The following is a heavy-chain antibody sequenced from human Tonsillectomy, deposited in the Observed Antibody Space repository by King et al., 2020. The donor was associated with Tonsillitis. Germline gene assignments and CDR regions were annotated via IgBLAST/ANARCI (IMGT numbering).Heavy chain of an antibody. J-gene: IGHJ4*02. CDR3: ARGAQELDY. Sequence: VQLVESGGGVVQPGRSLRLSCAASGFTFRSFGMHWVRQAPGKGLEWLAVISYDGSNQNYADSMMVRFTIYRDNSKNTLYLQMNSLRAEDTAVYYCARGAQELDYWGQGTLVTVSS. V-gene: IGHV3-30*03. CDR2: ISYDGSNQ. CDR1: GFTFRSFG.